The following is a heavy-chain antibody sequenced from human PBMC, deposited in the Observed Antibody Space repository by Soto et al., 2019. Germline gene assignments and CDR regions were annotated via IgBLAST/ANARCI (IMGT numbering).Heavy chain of an antibody. CDR1: GGSISSGDYY. CDR3: ARVITMIVVVSRSIWFDP. Sequence: SLTCTVSGGSISSGDYYWSWIRQPPGKDLEWIGYIYYSGSTYYNPSLKSRVTISVDTSKNQFSLKLSSVTAADTAVYYCARVITMIVVVSRSIWFDPWGQGTLVTVSS. D-gene: IGHD3-22*01. CDR2: IYYSGST. J-gene: IGHJ5*02. V-gene: IGHV4-30-4*01.